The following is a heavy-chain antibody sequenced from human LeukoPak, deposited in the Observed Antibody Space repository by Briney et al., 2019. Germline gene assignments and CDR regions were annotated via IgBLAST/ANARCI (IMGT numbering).Heavy chain of an antibody. CDR2: ISAYNGNT. Sequence: GASVKVSCKASGYTFTSYGISWVRQAPGQGLEWMGWISAYNGNTNYAQKLQGRVTITRNTSISTAYMELSSLRSEDTAVYYCARGTSSSWSYYYYYYYMDVWGKGTTVTVSS. J-gene: IGHJ6*03. CDR3: ARGTSSSWSYYYYYYYMDV. V-gene: IGHV1-18*01. CDR1: GYTFTSYG. D-gene: IGHD6-13*01.